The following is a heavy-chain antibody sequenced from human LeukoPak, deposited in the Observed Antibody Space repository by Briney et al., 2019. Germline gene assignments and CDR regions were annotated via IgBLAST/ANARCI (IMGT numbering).Heavy chain of an antibody. CDR2: INSDGSST. D-gene: IGHD3-22*01. CDR1: GFTFSSYW. V-gene: IGHV3-74*01. Sequence: GGSLRLSCAASGFTFSSYWMHWVRQAPGKGLVWVSRINSDGSSTNYADSVKGRFTISRDNAKNTLYLQMNSLRAEDTAIYYCARENMYDSSDYYGWSGYYDHWGQGTLVTVSS. J-gene: IGHJ4*02. CDR3: ARENMYDSSDYYGWSGYYDH.